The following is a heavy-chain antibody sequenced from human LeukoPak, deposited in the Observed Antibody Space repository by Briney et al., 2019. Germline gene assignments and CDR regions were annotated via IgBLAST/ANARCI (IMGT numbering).Heavy chain of an antibody. CDR2: FHYSGST. D-gene: IGHD1-20*01. CDR1: GGSISSSSYY. V-gene: IGHV4-39*07. Sequence: SETLSLTCSVPGGSISSSSYYWGWIRQPPGKGVEWIGTFHYSGSTYYNPSLKTRVTISVNMSKNQFSLKLISVTAADTAVYYCARLYRKTYKWNDQPDYWGQGTLVTVSS. CDR3: ARLYRKTYKWNDQPDY. J-gene: IGHJ4*02.